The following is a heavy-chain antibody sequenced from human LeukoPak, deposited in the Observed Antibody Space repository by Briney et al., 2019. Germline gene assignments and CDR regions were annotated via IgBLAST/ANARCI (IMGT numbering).Heavy chain of an antibody. V-gene: IGHV5-10-1*01. Sequence: GESPKISCKGSGYSFTNYWISWVRQMPGKGREWMGKIDPSDIYANYSPSFQGHVTISADKSITTAYLQWGSLKASDTAMYYCARDYYDSSGSDAFDIWGQGTMVTVYS. J-gene: IGHJ3*02. D-gene: IGHD3-22*01. CDR2: IDPSDIYA. CDR3: ARDYYDSSGSDAFDI. CDR1: GYSFTNYW.